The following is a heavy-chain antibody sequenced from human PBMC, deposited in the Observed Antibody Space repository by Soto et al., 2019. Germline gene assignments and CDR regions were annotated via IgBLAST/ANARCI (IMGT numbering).Heavy chain of an antibody. CDR1: GGSISSGGYY. Sequence: PSETLSLTCTVSGGSISSGGYYWSWIRQHPGKGLEWIGYIYYSGSTNYNPSLRSRVSITRDTSANTAYMELSSLRFEDTAVYYCARDGEGRAAAGMVSWGQGTLVTVSS. J-gene: IGHJ5*02. CDR3: ARDGEGRAAAGMVS. D-gene: IGHD6-13*01. V-gene: IGHV4-61*08. CDR2: IYYSGST.